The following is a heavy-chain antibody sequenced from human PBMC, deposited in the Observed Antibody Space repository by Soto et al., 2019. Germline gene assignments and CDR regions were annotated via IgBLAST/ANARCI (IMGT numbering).Heavy chain of an antibody. Sequence: SVKLSCKASGYTFTSYDTNWVRQAPGQGLEWMGGIIPILSFSNSALKFQGRVTLTADKSTSTAYMVLSSLRSEDTAIYYCATSFGSGSRAFDYWGQGALVTVSS. CDR2: IIPILSFS. CDR3: ATSFGSGSRAFDY. J-gene: IGHJ4*02. V-gene: IGHV1-69*10. D-gene: IGHD3-10*01. CDR1: GYTFTSYD.